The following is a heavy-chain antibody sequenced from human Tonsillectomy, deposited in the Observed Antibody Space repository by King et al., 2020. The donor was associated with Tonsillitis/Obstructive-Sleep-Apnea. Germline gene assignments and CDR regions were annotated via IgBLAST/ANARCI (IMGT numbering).Heavy chain of an antibody. D-gene: IGHD3-10*01. V-gene: IGHV3-66*01. Sequence: VQLVESGGGLVQPGGSLRLSCAASGFSVSTTYMVWVRQAPGKGLEWVSVIYRGGSTFYADSVKGRFTISRDIAENTVYLQMSSLRVEDTAVYYCAREGNFYGSGSYLNYFDSWGQGTLVTVSS. CDR3: AREGNFYGSGSYLNYFDS. CDR2: IYRGGST. J-gene: IGHJ4*02. CDR1: GFSVSTTY.